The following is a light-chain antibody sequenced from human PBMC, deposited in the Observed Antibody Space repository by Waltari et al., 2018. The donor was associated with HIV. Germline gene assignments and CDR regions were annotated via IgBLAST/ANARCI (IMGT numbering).Light chain of an antibody. CDR3: QAWDGSGPRV. Sequence: STELTQPPSISVSPGQAATMACSGNKLADKLVNWYQQIPGQAPRVVIFQDKKRPSGIPERISGSKSGTIATLTIRETQALDEADYYCQAWDGSGPRVFGGGTKLTVL. CDR2: QDK. V-gene: IGLV3-1*01. J-gene: IGLJ2*01. CDR1: KLADKL.